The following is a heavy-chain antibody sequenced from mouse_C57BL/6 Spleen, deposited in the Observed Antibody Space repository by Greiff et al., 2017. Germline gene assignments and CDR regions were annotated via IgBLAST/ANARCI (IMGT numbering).Heavy chain of an antibody. CDR2: INPSTGGT. CDR1: GYSFPGYY. Sequence: EVQLQQSGPELVKPGASVKISCKASGYSFPGYYMNWVKQSPEKSLEWIGEINPSTGGTTYNQKFKAKATLTVDKSSSTAYMQLKSLTSEDSAVYYCARSNYYGSSYVGGYYAMDYWGQGTSVTVSS. D-gene: IGHD1-1*01. V-gene: IGHV1-42*01. J-gene: IGHJ4*01. CDR3: ARSNYYGSSYVGGYYAMDY.